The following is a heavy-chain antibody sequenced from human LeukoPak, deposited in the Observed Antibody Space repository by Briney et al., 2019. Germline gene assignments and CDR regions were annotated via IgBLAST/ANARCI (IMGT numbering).Heavy chain of an antibody. Sequence: PGGSLRLSCAASGFTFSDYYMSWIRQAPGKGLEWVSYISSSSSYTNYADSVKGRFTISRDNSKNTLYLQMKSLRAEDTAVYYCARDFYCSRTSCYAPSFDYWGQGTLVTVSS. CDR2: ISSSSSYT. CDR1: GFTFSDYY. J-gene: IGHJ4*02. V-gene: IGHV3-11*06. D-gene: IGHD2-2*01. CDR3: ARDFYCSRTSCYAPSFDY.